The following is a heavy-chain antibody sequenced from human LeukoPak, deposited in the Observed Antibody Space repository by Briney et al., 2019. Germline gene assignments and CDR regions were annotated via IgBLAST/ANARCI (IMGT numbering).Heavy chain of an antibody. V-gene: IGHV4-34*01. D-gene: IGHD6-13*01. CDR2: INHSRST. J-gene: IGHJ4*02. CDR3: ARGKRGYSSSWYDY. CDR1: GGSFSGYY. Sequence: SETLSLTCAVYGGSFSGYYWGWIRQPPGKGLEWIGEINHSRSTNYNPSLKSRVTISVDTSKNQFSLKLSSVTAADTAVYYCARGKRGYSSSWYDYWGQGTLVTVSS.